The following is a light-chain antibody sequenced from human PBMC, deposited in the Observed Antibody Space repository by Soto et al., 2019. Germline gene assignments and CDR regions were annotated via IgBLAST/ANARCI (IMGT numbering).Light chain of an antibody. J-gene: IGKJ5*01. V-gene: IGKV1-9*01. Sequence: IKLTQSPSSLSASVGDRVTITCRASQGISSFLAWYQQKPGEGPKLLIYAASTLQSGVPSRFSGSGSVTDFTLTISSLQPEDFATYYCQQLHSYPITFGQGTRLEIK. CDR2: AAS. CDR1: QGISSF. CDR3: QQLHSYPIT.